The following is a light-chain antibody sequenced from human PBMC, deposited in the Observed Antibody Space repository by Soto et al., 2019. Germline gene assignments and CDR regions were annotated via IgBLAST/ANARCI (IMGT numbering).Light chain of an antibody. CDR2: QSS. Sequence: DIQMTQSPSTLSASVGDRVTITCRASQSISNWLAWYQQKPGKAPKLLIYQSSSLEMGVPSRFNGSGSGTEFTLTIISLQPDDFATYYCQQYDSYSGTFGQGTKVEFK. V-gene: IGKV1-5*03. CDR1: QSISNW. CDR3: QQYDSYSGT. J-gene: IGKJ1*01.